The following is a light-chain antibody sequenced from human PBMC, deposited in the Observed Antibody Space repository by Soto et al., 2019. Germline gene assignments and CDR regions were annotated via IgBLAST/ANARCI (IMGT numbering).Light chain of an antibody. J-gene: IGLJ2*01. V-gene: IGLV2-14*01. CDR3: SSYTLSNTHEV. CDR1: NSDVGGYNY. Sequence: QSALTQPASVSGSPGQSIAISCTGTNSDVGGYNYVSWYQQHPGKAPKLMIYDVSNRPSGVSNRFSGSKSANTASLTISGLQAEDEADYYCSSYTLSNTHEVFGGGTKLTVL. CDR2: DVS.